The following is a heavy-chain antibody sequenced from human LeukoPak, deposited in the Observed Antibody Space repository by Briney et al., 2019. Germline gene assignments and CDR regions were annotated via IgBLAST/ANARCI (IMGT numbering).Heavy chain of an antibody. J-gene: IGHJ4*02. CDR2: IRYDGSNK. CDR1: GFNFNTFA. CDR3: AKAIPLVTYICDY. Sequence: GGSLRLSCAASGFNFNTFAMHWVRQAPGKGLEWVAFIRYDGSNKYHADSVKGRFTISRDNSKNTVYLQMNSLRAEDTAVYYCAKAIPLVTYICDYWGQGTLVTVSS. D-gene: IGHD3-16*01. V-gene: IGHV3-30*02.